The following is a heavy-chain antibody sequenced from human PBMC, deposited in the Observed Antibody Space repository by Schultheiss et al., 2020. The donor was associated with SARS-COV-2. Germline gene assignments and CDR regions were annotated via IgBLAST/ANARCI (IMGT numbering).Heavy chain of an antibody. CDR3: ARDGEMATNHAFDI. CDR2: INHSGST. Sequence: SETLSLTCTVSGGSISSGGYYWSWIRQHPGKGLEWIGEINHSGSTNYNPSLKSRVTISVDTSKNQFSLKLSSVTAADTAVYYCARDGEMATNHAFDIWGQGTMVTVSS. CDR1: GGSISSGGYY. J-gene: IGHJ3*02. D-gene: IGHD5-24*01. V-gene: IGHV4-61*08.